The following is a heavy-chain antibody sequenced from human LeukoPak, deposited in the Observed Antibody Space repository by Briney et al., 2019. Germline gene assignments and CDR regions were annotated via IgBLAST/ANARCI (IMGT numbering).Heavy chain of an antibody. CDR2: ISWNSGSI. CDR1: GFTFDDYA. Sequence: PGGSLRLSCAASGFTFDDYAMHWVRQAPGKGLEWVSGISWNSGSIGYADSVKGRFTISRDNAKNSLYLQMNSLRAEDTALYYCAKDTEEMTYYYDSSGYDYWGQGTLVTVSS. CDR3: AKDTEEMTYYYDSSGYDY. V-gene: IGHV3-9*01. J-gene: IGHJ4*02. D-gene: IGHD3-22*01.